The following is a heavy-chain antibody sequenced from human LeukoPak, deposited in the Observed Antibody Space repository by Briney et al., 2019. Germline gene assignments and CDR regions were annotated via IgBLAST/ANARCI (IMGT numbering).Heavy chain of an antibody. CDR1: GFIFSSYN. J-gene: IGHJ4*02. Sequence: PGGSLRLSCAASGFIFSSYNMNWVRQAPGKGLEWVSYISSSSSTIYYADSVKGRLTISRDNAKNSLYLQMNSLRAEDTAVYYCARDRIQLWLRGGHYFDYWGQGTLVTVSS. CDR3: ARDRIQLWLRGGHYFDY. V-gene: IGHV3-48*04. D-gene: IGHD5-18*01. CDR2: ISSSSSTI.